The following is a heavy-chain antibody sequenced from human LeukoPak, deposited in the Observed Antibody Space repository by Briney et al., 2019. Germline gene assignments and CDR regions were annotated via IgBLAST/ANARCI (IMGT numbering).Heavy chain of an antibody. D-gene: IGHD5-12*01. J-gene: IGHJ3*02. Sequence: GGSLRLSCAASGFTVRSNLRSWVRQAPGKGLEWVSVIYSGGSTYYADSVKGRFTISRDNAKNSLYLQMNSLRAEDTAVYYCAKWRTAHSGYDSEDAFGIWSQGTLVTVSS. V-gene: IGHV3-53*01. CDR2: IYSGGST. CDR1: GFTVRSNL. CDR3: AKWRTAHSGYDSEDAFGI.